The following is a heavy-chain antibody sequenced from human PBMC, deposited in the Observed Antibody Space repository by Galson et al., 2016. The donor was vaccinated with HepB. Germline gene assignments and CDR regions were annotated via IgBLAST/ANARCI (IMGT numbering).Heavy chain of an antibody. V-gene: IGHV1-8*01. Sequence: SVKVSCKASGYTFTSFDINWVRQATGQGLEWMGWMNPNSGNTGYAQKFQGRVTMTRNTPLSTAYMELSSLRSEDTAVYFCARGADSGYDLGDYWGQGTLVTVSS. CDR3: ARGADSGYDLGDY. CDR2: MNPNSGNT. D-gene: IGHD5-12*01. J-gene: IGHJ4*02. CDR1: GYTFTSFD.